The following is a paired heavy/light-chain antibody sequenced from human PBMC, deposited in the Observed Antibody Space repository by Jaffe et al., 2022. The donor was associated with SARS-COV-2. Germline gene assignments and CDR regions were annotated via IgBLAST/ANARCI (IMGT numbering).Heavy chain of an antibody. V-gene: IGHV3-53*01. CDR3: ARAIYGIGPSGIAYYYYGMDV. J-gene: IGHJ6*02. CDR1: GFTVSSNY. D-gene: IGHD3-10*01. CDR2: IYSGGST. Sequence: EVQLVESGGGLIQPGGSLRLSCAASGFTVSSNYMSWVRQAPGKGLEWVSVIYSGGSTYYADSVKGRFTISRDNSKNTLYLQMNSLRAEDTAVYYCARAIYGIGPSGIAYYYYGMDVWGQGTTVTVSS.
Light chain of an antibody. V-gene: IGKV2-28*01. CDR3: MQALQTTRT. Sequence: DIVMTQSPLSLPVTPGEPASISCRSSQSLLHSNGYNYLDWYLQKPGQSPQLLIYLGSNRASGVPDRFSGSGSGTDFTLKISRVEAEDVGVYYCMQALQTTRTFGQGTKVEIK. CDR1: QSLLHSNGYNY. J-gene: IGKJ1*01. CDR2: LGS.